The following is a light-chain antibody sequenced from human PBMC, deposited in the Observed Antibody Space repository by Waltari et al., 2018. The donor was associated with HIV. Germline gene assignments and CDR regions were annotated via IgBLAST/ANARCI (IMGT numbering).Light chain of an antibody. CDR1: TSNIGHTF. CDR3: ATWDSGLNDVV. J-gene: IGLJ2*01. Sequence: QSVLTQPPSVSATPEQKVTISCSGRTSNIGHTFVTWYQNLPGTAPNLLISDNNEGPSGIPVRLSASKAGTSATLGITGLQTGDEADYYCATWDSGLNDVVFGGGTKVTAL. V-gene: IGLV1-51*01. CDR2: DNN.